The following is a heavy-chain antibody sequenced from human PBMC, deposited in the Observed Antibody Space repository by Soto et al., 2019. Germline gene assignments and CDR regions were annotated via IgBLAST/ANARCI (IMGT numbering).Heavy chain of an antibody. J-gene: IGHJ6*02. CDR3: ARLYYGMDV. CDR1: GGSISSYY. CDR2: IYYSGST. V-gene: IGHV4-59*01. Sequence: SEILSLTCTVSGGSISSYYWSWIRQPPGKGLEWIGYIYYSGSTNYNPSLKSRVTISVDTSKNQFSLKLSSVTAADTAVYYCARLYYGMDVWGQGTTVTVSS.